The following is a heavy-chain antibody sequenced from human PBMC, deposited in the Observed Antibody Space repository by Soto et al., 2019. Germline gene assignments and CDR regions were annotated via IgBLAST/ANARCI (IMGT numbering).Heavy chain of an antibody. CDR2: ISGSGGSA. CDR1: GFTFSTYA. Sequence: PGGSLRLSCAASGFTFSTYAMSWVLQAPGKGLEWVSTISGSGGSAYYADSVKGRFTISRDNSKNTLYAQMNSLRAEDTAVYYCVKVRGYSNFCDYWGQGILVTVSS. V-gene: IGHV3-23*01. D-gene: IGHD4-4*01. CDR3: VKVRGYSNFCDY. J-gene: IGHJ4*02.